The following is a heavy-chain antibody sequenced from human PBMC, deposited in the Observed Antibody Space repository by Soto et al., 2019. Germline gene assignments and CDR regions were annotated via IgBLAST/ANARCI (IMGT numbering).Heavy chain of an antibody. J-gene: IGHJ6*02. CDR3: ARQGVAGYYYYYGMDV. V-gene: IGHV5-10-1*03. Sequence: EVQLVQSGAEVKKPGESLRISCKGSGYSFTSYWISWVRQMPGKGLEWMGRIDPSDSYTNYSPSFQGHVTISADKSISTAYLQWSSLKALDTAMYYCARQGVAGYYYYYGMDVWGQGTTVTVSS. CDR2: IDPSDSYT. CDR1: GYSFTSYW. D-gene: IGHD6-19*01.